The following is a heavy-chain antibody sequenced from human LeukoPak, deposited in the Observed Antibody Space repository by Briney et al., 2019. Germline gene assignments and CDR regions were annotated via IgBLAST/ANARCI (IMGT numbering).Heavy chain of an antibody. CDR2: ISWNSGSI. J-gene: IGHJ4*02. V-gene: IGHV3-9*01. D-gene: IGHD4-23*01. CDR3: AKLADDYGGNSSPWVVDY. Sequence: GGSLRLSCAASGFTFDDYAMHWVRQAPGKGLEWVSGISWNSGSIGYADSVKGRFTISRDNSKNTLYLQMNSLRAEDTAVYYCAKLADDYGGNSSPWVVDYWGQGTLVTVSS. CDR1: GFTFDDYA.